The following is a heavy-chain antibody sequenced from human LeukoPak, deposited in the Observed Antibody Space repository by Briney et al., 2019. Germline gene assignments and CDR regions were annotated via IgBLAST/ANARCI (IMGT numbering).Heavy chain of an antibody. Sequence: HAGGSLRLSCAASGFTFSSYGMHWVRQVPGKGLLWVSRINSDGSATIYADSVRGRFTISRDNAKNTLYLQMSGLRVEDTAVYHCASDSPYYGMDVWGQGTTVTVSS. CDR2: INSDGSAT. CDR1: GFTFSSYG. CDR3: ASDSPYYGMDV. J-gene: IGHJ6*02. V-gene: IGHV3-74*01.